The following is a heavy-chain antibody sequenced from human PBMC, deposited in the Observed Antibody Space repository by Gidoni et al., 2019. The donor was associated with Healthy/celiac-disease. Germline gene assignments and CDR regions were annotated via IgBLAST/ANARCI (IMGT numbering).Heavy chain of an antibody. Sequence: QLQLQESGPGLVKPSETLSLTCTVSGGSISRSSYYWGWIRQPPGKGLEWIGSISYSGSTYYNPSLKSRVTISVDTSKNQFSLKLSSVTAADTAVYYCASGDDYYGSGTSGDWFDPWGQGTLVTVSS. V-gene: IGHV4-39*01. CDR3: ASGDDYYGSGTSGDWFDP. D-gene: IGHD3-10*01. CDR1: GGSISRSSYY. CDR2: ISYSGST. J-gene: IGHJ5*02.